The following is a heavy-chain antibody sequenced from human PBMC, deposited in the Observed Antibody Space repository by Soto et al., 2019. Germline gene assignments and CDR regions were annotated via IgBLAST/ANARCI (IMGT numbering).Heavy chain of an antibody. CDR3: ASGLSGWLEY. J-gene: IGHJ4*02. CDR2: IYYSGST. Sequence: PSETLSLTCTVSGGSISSYYWSWIRQPPGKELQYIGYIYYSGSTNYNPSLKSRVTISVDTSKNQFSLKLNSVTAADTAVYYCASGLSGWLEYWGQGTLVTVSS. D-gene: IGHD6-19*01. CDR1: GGSISSYY. V-gene: IGHV4-59*01.